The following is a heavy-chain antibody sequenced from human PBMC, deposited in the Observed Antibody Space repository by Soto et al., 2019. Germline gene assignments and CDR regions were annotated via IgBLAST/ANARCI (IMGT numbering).Heavy chain of an antibody. D-gene: IGHD3-10*01. V-gene: IGHV3-48*02. CDR3: ATEKDRGYYYYGMDV. CDR2: ISSSSSTI. Sequence: GGSLRLSCAASGFTFSSYSMNWVRQAPGKGLEWVSYISSSSSTIYYADSVKGRFTISRDNAKNSLYLQMNSLRDEDTAVYYCATEKDRGYYYYGMDVWGQGTTVTVSS. CDR1: GFTFSSYS. J-gene: IGHJ6*02.